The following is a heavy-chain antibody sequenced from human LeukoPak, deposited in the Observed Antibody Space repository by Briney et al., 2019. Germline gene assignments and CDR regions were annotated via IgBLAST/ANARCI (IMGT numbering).Heavy chain of an antibody. CDR3: ARDLPDSGILTAQDI. Sequence: VSVKVSCKASGYSFTSYYMHWVRQAPGQGLEWMGWINPNSGGTNYAQKFQGRVTMTRDTSISTAYKELSSLRSDDTAVYYCARDLPDSGILTAQDIWGQGTMVTVSS. CDR1: GYSFTSYY. J-gene: IGHJ3*02. V-gene: IGHV1-2*02. CDR2: INPNSGGT. D-gene: IGHD3-9*01.